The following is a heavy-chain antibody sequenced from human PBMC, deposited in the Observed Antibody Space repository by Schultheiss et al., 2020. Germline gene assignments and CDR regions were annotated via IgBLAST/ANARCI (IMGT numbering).Heavy chain of an antibody. J-gene: IGHJ6*02. V-gene: IGHV3-23*01. CDR3: ARDRCGGDCYFQGYGMDV. CDR2: ISGSGGST. D-gene: IGHD2-21*02. Sequence: ESLKISCTASGFTFSNAWLTWVRQAPGKGLEWVSAISGSGGSTYFADSVKGRFTISRDNSKNTLYLQMNSLRAEDTAVYYCARDRCGGDCYFQGYGMDVWGQGTTVTVSS. CDR1: GFTFSNAW.